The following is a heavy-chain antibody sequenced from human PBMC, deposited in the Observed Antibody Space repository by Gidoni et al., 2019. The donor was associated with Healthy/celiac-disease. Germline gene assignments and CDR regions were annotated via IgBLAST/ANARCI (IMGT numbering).Heavy chain of an antibody. CDR1: GFTFSSYA. Sequence: EVQLLESGGGLVQPGGSLRLSCAASGFTFSSYAMSWVRQAPGKGLEWVSAISGSGGSTYYADSVKGRFTISRDNSKNTLYLQMNSLRAEDTAVYYCAKGVAATLGYYYGMDVWGQGTTVTVSS. CDR2: ISGSGGST. D-gene: IGHD2-15*01. V-gene: IGHV3-23*01. CDR3: AKGVAATLGYYYGMDV. J-gene: IGHJ6*02.